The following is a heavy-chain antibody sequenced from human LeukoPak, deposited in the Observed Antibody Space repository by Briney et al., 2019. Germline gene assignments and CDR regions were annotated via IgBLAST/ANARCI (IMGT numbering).Heavy chain of an antibody. D-gene: IGHD5/OR15-5a*01. V-gene: IGHV3-74*01. CDR2: INSDGITI. CDR1: GFTFSIYW. CDR3: IASTITTRDF. Sequence: GGSLRLSCAAPGFTFSIYWIQWVRQVPGKGLMWVSHINSDGITITYADSVKGRFTISRDNAKNTVYLQMNSLTAEDTAVYYCIASTITTRDFWGQGTLVTVSS. J-gene: IGHJ4*02.